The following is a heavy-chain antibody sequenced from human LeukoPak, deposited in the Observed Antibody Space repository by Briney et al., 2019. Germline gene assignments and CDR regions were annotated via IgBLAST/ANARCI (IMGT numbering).Heavy chain of an antibody. D-gene: IGHD3-10*01. CDR2: FDPEDDGR. CDR3: VHHRWFGEFSCFDP. V-gene: IGHV1-24*01. J-gene: IGHJ5*02. CDR1: GYTLTELS. Sequence: GASVKVSCKVSGYTLTELSMDWVRQAPGKGLEWMGGFDPEDDGRTYAQRFQGRVTMTEDTSTDTAYMELSSLTFEDTAVYYCVHHRWFGEFSCFDPWGQGTLVTVSS.